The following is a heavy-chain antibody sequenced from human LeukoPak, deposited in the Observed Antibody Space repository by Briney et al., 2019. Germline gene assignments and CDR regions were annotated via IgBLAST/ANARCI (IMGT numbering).Heavy chain of an antibody. CDR3: ARHRSSPYLSDAFDI. Sequence: SETLSLTCTVSSGSISSSSYYWGWIRQPPGKGLEWIGSIYYSGRTYYNPSLKSRVTISVDTSKNQFSLKLSSVTAADTAVYYRARHRSSPYLSDAFDIWGQGTMVTVSS. CDR1: SGSISSSSYY. D-gene: IGHD6-13*01. J-gene: IGHJ3*02. CDR2: IYYSGRT. V-gene: IGHV4-39*01.